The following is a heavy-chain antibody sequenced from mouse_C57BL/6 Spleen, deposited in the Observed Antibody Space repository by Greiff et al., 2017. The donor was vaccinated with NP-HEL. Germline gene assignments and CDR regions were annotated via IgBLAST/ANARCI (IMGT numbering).Heavy chain of an antibody. D-gene: IGHD2-1*01. CDR2: INPYNGGT. V-gene: IGHV1-19*01. J-gene: IGHJ2*01. Sequence: VQLQQSGPVLVKPGASVKMSCKASGYTFTYYYMNWVKQSHGKSLEWIGVINPYNGGTSYNQKFKGKATLTVDKSSSTAYMELNSLTSEDSAVYYCARDYYGIYYFDYWGQGTTLTVSS. CDR1: GYTFTYYY. CDR3: ARDYYGIYYFDY.